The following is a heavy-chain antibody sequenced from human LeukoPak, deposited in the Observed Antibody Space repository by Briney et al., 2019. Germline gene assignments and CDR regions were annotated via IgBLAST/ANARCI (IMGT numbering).Heavy chain of an antibody. J-gene: IGHJ6*02. D-gene: IGHD1-26*01. CDR1: GGSISSYY. V-gene: IGHV4-4*07. CDR3: ARESLWDETYGMDV. Sequence: SETLSLTCTVSGGSISSYYWSWIRQPAGKGLEWIGSIYTSASNNYTPSLNSRVTMSVDTSKNQFALKLSSLTAPDTAVYYSARESLWDETYGMDVWGQGTTVTVSS. CDR2: IYTSASN.